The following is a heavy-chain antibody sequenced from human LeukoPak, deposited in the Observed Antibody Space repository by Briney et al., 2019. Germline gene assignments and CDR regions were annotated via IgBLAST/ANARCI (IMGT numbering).Heavy chain of an antibody. V-gene: IGHV3-7*01. J-gene: IGHJ4*02. Sequence: GRSLRLSCAASGFTFSSYWMSWVRQAPGKGLEWVANIKKDGSEKYYVDSVKGRFTISRDNAKTSLYLQMNSLRAEDTAVYYCARDLSGVTGYTYGRGIDYWGQGTLVTVSS. CDR2: IKKDGSEK. CDR3: ARDLSGVTGYTYGRGIDY. CDR1: GFTFSSYW. D-gene: IGHD5-18*01.